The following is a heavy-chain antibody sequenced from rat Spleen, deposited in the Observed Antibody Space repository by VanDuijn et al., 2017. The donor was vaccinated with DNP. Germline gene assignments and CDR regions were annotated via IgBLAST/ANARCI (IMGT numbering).Heavy chain of an antibody. V-gene: IGHV5-7*01. Sequence: EVQLMESGGDLVQPGRSLKLSCAASGFTFSDYYMAWVRQAPTKGLEWVAYISYDGSSTYYRDSVKGRFTISRDNAKSTLHLQIDSLRSEDTATYYCARHGYYDGPFPYWGQGTLVTVSS. CDR2: ISYDGSST. CDR1: GFTFSDYY. CDR3: ARHGYYDGPFPY. D-gene: IGHD1-12*02. J-gene: IGHJ3*01.